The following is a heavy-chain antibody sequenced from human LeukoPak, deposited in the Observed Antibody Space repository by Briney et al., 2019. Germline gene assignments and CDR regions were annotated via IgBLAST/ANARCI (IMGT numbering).Heavy chain of an antibody. V-gene: IGHV3-30*02. Sequence: PGGSLGLSCAASGFTFSSYAMHWVRQAPGKGLEWVAFIWYDGTNKYYADSVKGRFTISRDNSKNTLYPQLNSLRVEDTAVYYCATATIFGVVIYYWGQGTLVTVSS. CDR2: IWYDGTNK. J-gene: IGHJ4*02. D-gene: IGHD3-3*01. CDR3: ATATIFGVVIYY. CDR1: GFTFSSYA.